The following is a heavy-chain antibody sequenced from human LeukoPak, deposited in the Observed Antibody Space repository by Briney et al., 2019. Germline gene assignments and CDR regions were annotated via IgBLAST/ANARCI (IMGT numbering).Heavy chain of an antibody. CDR2: ISNDGSNE. CDR1: GFRFSNYV. J-gene: IGHJ3*01. D-gene: IGHD1-7*01. CDR3: AKDEGTIWDYKNDAFHF. Sequence: PGGSLRLSCAASGFRFSNYVMHWVRQAPGKGLEWVASISNDGSNEVYGDSVRGRFSISRDQSMNALYLEMKSLRPEDTAVYYCAKDEGTIWDYKNDAFHFWGQGTMVIVSS. V-gene: IGHV3-30*01.